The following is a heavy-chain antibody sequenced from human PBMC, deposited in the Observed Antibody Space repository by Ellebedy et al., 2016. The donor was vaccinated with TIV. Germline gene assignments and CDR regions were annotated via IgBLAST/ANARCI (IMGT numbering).Heavy chain of an antibody. J-gene: IGHJ4*02. Sequence: GESLKISCAASGFTFTSYGMHWVRQAPGKGLEWVAVMWYDGINKSYADSVKGRFTISRDDTQNSVSLQMDSLRAEDTALYHCVTDRGESGLLSFFDLWGQGTQVTVSS. CDR2: MWYDGINK. CDR1: GFTFTSYG. D-gene: IGHD3-10*01. CDR3: VTDRGESGLLSFFDL. V-gene: IGHV3-33*03.